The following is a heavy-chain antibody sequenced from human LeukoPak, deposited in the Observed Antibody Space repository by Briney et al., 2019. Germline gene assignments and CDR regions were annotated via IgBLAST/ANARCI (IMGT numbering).Heavy chain of an antibody. D-gene: IGHD2-2*01. CDR1: GGSISSHY. J-gene: IGHJ1*01. V-gene: IGHV4-59*11. CDR3: ASHALLGYCSSTSCYYAEYFQH. CDR2: IYYSGST. Sequence: TSETLSLTCTVSGGSISSHYWSWIRQPPGKGLEWIGYIYYSGSTNYNPSLESRVTISVDTSKNQFSLKLSSVTAADTAVYYCASHALLGYCSSTSCYYAEYFQHWGQGTLVTVSP.